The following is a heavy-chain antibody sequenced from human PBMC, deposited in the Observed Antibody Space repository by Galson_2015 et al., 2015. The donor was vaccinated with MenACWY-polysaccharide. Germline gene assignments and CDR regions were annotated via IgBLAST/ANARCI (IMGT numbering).Heavy chain of an antibody. CDR2: IFNNGGP. D-gene: IGHD4-17*01. Sequence: TLSLTCSVSGDSITNGGHHWTWLRQHPETGLDWIGYIFNNGGPKTNPSLRSRVTISSDTSRNQFSLQLTSVTAADTATYYCAGIPSTMTSFGWFDPWGQGILVTVSS. J-gene: IGHJ5*02. V-gene: IGHV4-31*03. CDR3: AGIPSTMTSFGWFDP. CDR1: GDSITNGGHH.